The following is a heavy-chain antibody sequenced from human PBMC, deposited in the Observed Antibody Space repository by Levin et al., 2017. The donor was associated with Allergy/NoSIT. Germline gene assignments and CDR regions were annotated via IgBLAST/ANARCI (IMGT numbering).Heavy chain of an antibody. CDR3: ARKRGTVTKLPGGYYFDY. V-gene: IGHV1-2*02. Sequence: ASVKVSCKASGYTFTGYYMHWVRQAPGQGLEWMGWINPNSGGTNYAQKFQGRVTMTRDTSISTAYMELSRLRSDDTAVYYCARKRGTVTKLPGGYYFDYWGQGTLVTVSS. D-gene: IGHD4-17*01. CDR2: INPNSGGT. CDR1: GYTFTGYY. J-gene: IGHJ4*02.